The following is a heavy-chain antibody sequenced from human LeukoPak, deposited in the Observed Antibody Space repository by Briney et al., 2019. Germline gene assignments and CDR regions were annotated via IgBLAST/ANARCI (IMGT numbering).Heavy chain of an antibody. V-gene: IGHV4-39*07. CDR1: GGSISSSSYY. CDR3: ARDGWHYFDY. D-gene: IGHD6-19*01. J-gene: IGHJ4*02. Sequence: KPSETLSLTCTVSGGSISSSSYYWGWIRQPPGKGLEWIGSIYYSGSTYYNPSLKSRVTISVDTSKNQFSLKLSSVTAADTAVYYCARDGWHYFDYWGQGTLVTVSS. CDR2: IYYSGST.